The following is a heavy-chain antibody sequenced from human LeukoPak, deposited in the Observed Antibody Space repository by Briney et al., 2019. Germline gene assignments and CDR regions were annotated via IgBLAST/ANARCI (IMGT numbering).Heavy chain of an antibody. CDR3: TRRSTI. Sequence: KSGGSLRLSRAASGITLSDFWFSWVRQAPGKGLEWVARIKAKIHGETIDYAAPVRGRFIISRDDSRNTVYLQMNSLKFEDTAMYYCTRRSTIWGRGTRVTVSS. D-gene: IGHD5-24*01. CDR1: GITLSDFW. J-gene: IGHJ4*02. CDR2: IKAKIHGETI. V-gene: IGHV3-15*01.